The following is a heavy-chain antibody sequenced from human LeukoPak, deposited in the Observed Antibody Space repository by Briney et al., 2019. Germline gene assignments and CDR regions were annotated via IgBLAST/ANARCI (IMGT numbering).Heavy chain of an antibody. J-gene: IGHJ3*02. CDR2: FYYSGST. D-gene: IGHD3-22*01. CDR3: ARAAYYYDSSGYYLDAFDI. Sequence: SETLSLTCIISGVSISSTSHYWRWVRQPPGKGLEWIGRFYYSGSTYYNPSLKSRITISVDTSKNQFSLKLSSVTAADTAVYYCARAAYYYDSSGYYLDAFDIWGQGTMVTVSS. V-gene: IGHV4-39*07. CDR1: GVSISSTSHY.